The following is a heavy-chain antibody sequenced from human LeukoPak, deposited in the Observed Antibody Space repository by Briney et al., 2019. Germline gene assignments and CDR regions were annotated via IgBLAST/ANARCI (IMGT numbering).Heavy chain of an antibody. J-gene: IGHJ3*02. Sequence: MASETLSLTCTVSGGSISSSSYYWAWIRQPPGKGLEWIGSIYYSGNTYYKSSLKSRVTIAVDTSKNQFSLKLNSVTAADTAVYYCARESYYDSSGYSHDAFDIWGQGTRVTVSS. CDR2: IYYSGNT. V-gene: IGHV4-39*07. CDR3: ARESYYDSSGYSHDAFDI. CDR1: GGSISSSSYY. D-gene: IGHD3-22*01.